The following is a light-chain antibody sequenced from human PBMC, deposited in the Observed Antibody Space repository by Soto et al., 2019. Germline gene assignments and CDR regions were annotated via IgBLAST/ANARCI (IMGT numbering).Light chain of an antibody. CDR1: QSVSSSY. CDR3: QQYGSSRTWT. J-gene: IGKJ1*01. Sequence: EIVLTQSPGTLSLSPGERATLSCRASQSVSSSYLAWYQQKPGLAPRLLIYGASSRATGIPDRFSGSGSGTDFTLTISRLEPEDCAVYYCQQYGSSRTWTFGQGTKVEIK. CDR2: GAS. V-gene: IGKV3-20*01.